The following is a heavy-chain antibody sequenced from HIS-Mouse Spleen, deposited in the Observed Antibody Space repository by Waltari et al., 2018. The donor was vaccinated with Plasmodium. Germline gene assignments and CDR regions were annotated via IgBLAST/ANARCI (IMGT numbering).Heavy chain of an antibody. CDR2: IYHSGRT. V-gene: IGHV4-38-2*02. CDR1: GYSISSGYY. CDR3: ARVDYGSGDYYYYYGMDV. J-gene: IGHJ6*02. D-gene: IGHD3-10*01. Sequence: QVQLQESGPGLVKPSETLSLTCTVSGYSISSGYYWGWIRQPPGKGLEWIGSIYHSGRTYSNPSLKSRVTISVDTSKNQCSLKLSSVTAADTAVYYCARVDYGSGDYYYYYGMDVWGQGTTVTVSS.